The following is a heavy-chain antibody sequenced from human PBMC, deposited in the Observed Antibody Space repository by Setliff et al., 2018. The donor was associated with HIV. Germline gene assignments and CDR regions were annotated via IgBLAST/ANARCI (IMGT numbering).Heavy chain of an antibody. D-gene: IGHD5-18*01. CDR3: ARDSSDTAMVIGRSFDY. V-gene: IGHV5-51*01. Sequence: GESLKISCKGSGYYFTSYWIGWVRQMPGRGLEWMGIIYPGDSDTRISPSFQGQVTISADKSINTAYMELSSLRSEDTAVYYCARDSSDTAMVIGRSFDYWGQGTLVTVSS. J-gene: IGHJ4*02. CDR2: IYPGDSDT. CDR1: GYYFTSYW.